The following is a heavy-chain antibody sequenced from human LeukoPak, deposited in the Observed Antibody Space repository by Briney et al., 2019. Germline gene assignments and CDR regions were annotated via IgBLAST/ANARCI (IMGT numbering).Heavy chain of an antibody. CDR3: AITYYDSSGYSAFDY. CDR1: GYTFTSYY. D-gene: IGHD3-22*01. Sequence: ASVRVSCKASGYTFTSYYMHWVRQAPGQGLEWMGIINPSGGSTSYAQKFQGRVTMTRDTSTSTVYMELSSLRSEDTAGYYCAITYYDSSGYSAFDYWGQGTLVTVSS. CDR2: INPSGGST. V-gene: IGHV1-46*01. J-gene: IGHJ4*02.